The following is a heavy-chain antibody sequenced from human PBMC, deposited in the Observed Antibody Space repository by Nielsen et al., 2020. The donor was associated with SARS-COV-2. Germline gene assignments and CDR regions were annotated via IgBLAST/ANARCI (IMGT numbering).Heavy chain of an antibody. J-gene: IGHJ5*02. V-gene: IGHV3-11*04. CDR2: ITNTGAE. CDR1: GFTFSDHY. CDR3: SSSGWFDP. Sequence: GGSLRLSCAASGFTFSDHYMTWIRQTPGKGLEWISYITNTGAEYYADSVKGRFTISRDNAQSSLYLLMNNLRAEDTAVYYCSSSGWFDPWGQGTLVTVSS.